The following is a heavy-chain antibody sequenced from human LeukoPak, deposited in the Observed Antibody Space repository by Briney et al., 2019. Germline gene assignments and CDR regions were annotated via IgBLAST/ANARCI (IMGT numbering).Heavy chain of an antibody. Sequence: GASVKVSCKASGYTFTSYGISWVRQAPGQGLEWMGWISAYNGNTNYAQKLQGRVTMTTDTSTSTAYMELRSLRSDDTAVYYCARDRYYYDSSGYYSLDYWGQGTLVTVSS. CDR3: ARDRYYYDSSGYYSLDY. CDR1: GYTFTSYG. V-gene: IGHV1-18*01. J-gene: IGHJ4*02. CDR2: ISAYNGNT. D-gene: IGHD3-22*01.